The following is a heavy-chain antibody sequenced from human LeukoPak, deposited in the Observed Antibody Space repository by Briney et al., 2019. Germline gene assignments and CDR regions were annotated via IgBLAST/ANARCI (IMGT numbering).Heavy chain of an antibody. CDR2: IYYSGST. CDR3: ARVLPLYYDSSRGAFDI. V-gene: IGHV4-39*01. CDR1: GGSISSSSYY. D-gene: IGHD3-22*01. Sequence: SETLSLTCTVSGGSISSSSYYWGWIRQPPGKGLEWIGSIYYSGSTYYNPSLKSRVTISVDTSKNQFSLKLSSVTAADTAVYYCARVLPLYYDSSRGAFDIWGQGTMVTVSS. J-gene: IGHJ3*02.